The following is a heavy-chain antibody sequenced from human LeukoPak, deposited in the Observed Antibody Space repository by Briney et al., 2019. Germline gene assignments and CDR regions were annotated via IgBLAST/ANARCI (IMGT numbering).Heavy chain of an antibody. CDR2: ISGRSENT. J-gene: IGHJ4*02. Sequence: PGGSLRLSCAASGFTFSTYTISWVRQAPGKGLEWVSAISGRSENTYYADSVKGRFTISRDNSRNTLYLQMNSLRAEDTAVYYCAKEKGNGWPYDYWGQGTLVPSPQ. D-gene: IGHD6-19*01. CDR1: GFTFSTYT. V-gene: IGHV3-23*01. CDR3: AKEKGNGWPYDY.